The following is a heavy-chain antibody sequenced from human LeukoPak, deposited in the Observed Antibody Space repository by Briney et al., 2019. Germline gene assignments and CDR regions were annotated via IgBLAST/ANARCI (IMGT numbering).Heavy chain of an antibody. Sequence: GGSLRLSCAASGFTFSSYWMHWVRQAPGKGLVWVSRINTDESSTSYADSVKGRFTISRDNAKNTLYLQMNSLRAEDTAVYYCARDSSGWYDDYFDYWGQGTLVTVSS. J-gene: IGHJ4*02. D-gene: IGHD6-19*01. CDR1: GFTFSSYW. CDR3: ARDSSGWYDDYFDY. CDR2: INTDESST. V-gene: IGHV3-74*01.